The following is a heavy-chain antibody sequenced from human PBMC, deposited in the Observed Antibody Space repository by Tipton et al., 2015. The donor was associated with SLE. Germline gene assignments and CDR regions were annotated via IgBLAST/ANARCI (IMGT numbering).Heavy chain of an antibody. CDR3: AKDLVGAEGY. J-gene: IGHJ4*02. V-gene: IGHV3-30*18. Sequence: SLRLSCIASGFTFSSYSMNWVRQAPGKGLEWVAVISYDGSNKYYADSVKGRFTISRDNSKNTLYLQMNSLRAEDTAVYYCAKDLVGAEGYWGQGTLVTVTS. CDR2: ISYDGSNK. D-gene: IGHD1-26*01. CDR1: GFTFSSYS.